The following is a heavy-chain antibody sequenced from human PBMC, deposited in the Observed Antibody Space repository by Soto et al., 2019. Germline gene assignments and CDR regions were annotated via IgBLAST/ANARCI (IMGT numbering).Heavy chain of an antibody. CDR1: GFTFSSYW. D-gene: IGHD6-6*01. Sequence: EVQLVESGGGLVQPGGSLRLSCAASGFTFSSYWMHWVRQAPGKGLVWVSRINGDGGTTNYADSVKGRFTISRDNAKNTLFLQMNRLRVEDAAVYYCARVGGSSWHWGQGTLVTVSS. CDR2: INGDGGTT. V-gene: IGHV3-74*01. J-gene: IGHJ4*02. CDR3: ARVGGSSWH.